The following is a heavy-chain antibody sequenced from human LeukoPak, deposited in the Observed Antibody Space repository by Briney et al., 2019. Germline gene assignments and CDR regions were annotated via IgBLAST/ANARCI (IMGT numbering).Heavy chain of an antibody. Sequence: GGSLRLSRAASGFTFSSYEMNWVRQAPGKGLEWVSYISSSGSTIYYADSVKGRFTISRDNAKNSLYLQMNSLRAEDTAVYYCARGWELLFDFWGQGTLVTVSS. CDR1: GFTFSSYE. CDR3: ARGWELLFDF. D-gene: IGHD1-26*01. J-gene: IGHJ4*02. V-gene: IGHV3-48*03. CDR2: ISSSGSTI.